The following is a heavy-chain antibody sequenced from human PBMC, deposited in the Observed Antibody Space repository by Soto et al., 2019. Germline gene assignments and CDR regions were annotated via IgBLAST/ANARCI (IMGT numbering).Heavy chain of an antibody. D-gene: IGHD4-17*01. CDR2: INAGNGNT. J-gene: IGHJ4*02. V-gene: IGHV1-3*01. Sequence: GASVKVSCKASGYTFTSYAMHWVRQAPGQRLEWMGWINAGNGNTKYSQKFQGRFTISRDNSKNTLYLQMNSLRAEDTAVYYCAKDRVYRDRGPFDYWGQGTLVTVSS. CDR3: AKDRVYRDRGPFDY. CDR1: GYTFTSYA.